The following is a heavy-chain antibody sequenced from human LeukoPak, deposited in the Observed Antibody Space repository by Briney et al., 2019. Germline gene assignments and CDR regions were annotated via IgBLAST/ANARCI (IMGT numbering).Heavy chain of an antibody. Sequence: PSETLSLTCTVSGGSLSSYYWSWIRQPPGKGLEWIGHIYYSGGSKYNASLMSRGTISVDTSKNQFSLKLSSVTAADTAVYYCASGSGVATGNRHFDCWGQGTLVTVS. V-gene: IGHV4-59*01. J-gene: IGHJ4*02. CDR1: GGSLSSYY. CDR3: ASGSGVATGNRHFDC. CDR2: IYYSGGS. D-gene: IGHD3-10*01.